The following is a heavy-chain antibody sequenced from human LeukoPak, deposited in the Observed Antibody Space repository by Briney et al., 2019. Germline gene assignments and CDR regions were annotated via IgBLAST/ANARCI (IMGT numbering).Heavy chain of an antibody. Sequence: GGSLRLSCVASGFTFSRYWMHWVRQAPGKGLVWVSRINSDGFSTTYADFVRGRFTISRDNAKNTVYVQMNSLRAEDTAVYYCARDYGAWGQGTLVTVSS. CDR3: ARDYGA. CDR2: INSDGFST. D-gene: IGHD4/OR15-4a*01. J-gene: IGHJ5*02. CDR1: GFTFSRYW. V-gene: IGHV3-74*03.